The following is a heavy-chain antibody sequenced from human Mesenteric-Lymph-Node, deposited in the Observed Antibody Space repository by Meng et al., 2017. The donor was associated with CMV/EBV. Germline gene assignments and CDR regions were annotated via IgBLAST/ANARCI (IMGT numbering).Heavy chain of an antibody. CDR3: ATGSSQLLSYYFDY. CDR1: GVTFSSYA. D-gene: IGHD2-2*01. V-gene: IGHV1-69*05. Sequence: SVKLSCKASGVTFSSYAISWVRQATGQGLEWMGGIIPIFGTANYAQKFQGRDTITTDESTSTAYMELSSLRSEDTAVYYCATGSSQLLSYYFDYWGQGTLVTVSS. J-gene: IGHJ4*02. CDR2: IIPIFGTA.